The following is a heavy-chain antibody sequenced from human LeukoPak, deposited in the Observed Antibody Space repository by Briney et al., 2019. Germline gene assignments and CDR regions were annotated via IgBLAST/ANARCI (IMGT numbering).Heavy chain of an antibody. V-gene: IGHV1-2*02. CDR2: INPNSGAT. CDR3: ARDLRSGWITTFDY. CDR1: GGTFSSYA. J-gene: IGHJ4*02. D-gene: IGHD6-19*01. Sequence: GASVKVSCKAPGGTFSSYAISWVRQAPGQGLEWMGWINPNSGATNYAKKFQGRVTMTRDTSISTAYMELSRLTSDDTAVYYCARDLRSGWITTFDYWGQGPLVTVSS.